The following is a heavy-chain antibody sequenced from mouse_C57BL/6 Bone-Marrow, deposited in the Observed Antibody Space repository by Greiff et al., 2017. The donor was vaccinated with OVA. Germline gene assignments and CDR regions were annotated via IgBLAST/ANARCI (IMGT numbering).Heavy chain of an antibody. D-gene: IGHD1-1*01. CDR1: GYTFTDYY. J-gene: IGHJ2*01. CDR3: ARGSYYGSSYEDY. V-gene: IGHV1-26*01. CDR2: INPNNGGT. Sequence: VQLQQSGPELVKPGASVKISCKASGYTFTDYYMNWVKQSHGKSLEWIGDINPNNGGTSYNQKFKGKATLTVDKSSSTAYMELRSLTSEDSAVYYCARGSYYGSSYEDYWGQGTTRTVSS.